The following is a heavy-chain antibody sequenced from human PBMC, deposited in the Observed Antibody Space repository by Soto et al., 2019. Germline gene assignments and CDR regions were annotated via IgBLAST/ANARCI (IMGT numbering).Heavy chain of an antibody. CDR3: ARDRVGAPYGMDV. CDR1: DGSISSGGHY. V-gene: IGHV4-31*03. D-gene: IGHD1-26*01. CDR2: VYHSGST. Sequence: SETLSLTCTVSDGSISSGGHYWSWIRQHPGQGLEWIGYVYHSGSTYYNPSLKSRVTISVDTSQNQFSLKLSSVTAADTAVYYCARDRVGAPYGMDVWGQGTTVTVSS. J-gene: IGHJ6*02.